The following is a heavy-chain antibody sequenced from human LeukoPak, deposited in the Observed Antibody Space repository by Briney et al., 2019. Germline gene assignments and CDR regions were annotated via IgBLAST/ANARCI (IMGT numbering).Heavy chain of an antibody. D-gene: IGHD3-22*01. CDR3: ARTNGDTYYYDSSGFDY. V-gene: IGHV4-38-2*02. CDR2: IYHSGST. J-gene: IGHJ4*02. Sequence: SETLSLTCTVSGYSISSGYYWGWIRQPPGKGLEWIGSIYHSGSTYYNPSLKSRVTISVDTSKNQFSLKLSSVTAADTAVYYCARTNGDTYYYDSSGFDYWGQGTLVTVSS. CDR1: GYSISSGYY.